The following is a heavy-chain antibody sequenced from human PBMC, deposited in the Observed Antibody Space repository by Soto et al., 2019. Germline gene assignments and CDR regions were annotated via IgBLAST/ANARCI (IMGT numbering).Heavy chain of an antibody. Sequence: GGSLRLSCAASGFTVSSNYMSWVRQAPGKGLEWVSVIYSGGSTYYAGSVKGRFTISRDNSKNTLYLQMNSLRAEDTAVYYCVRDDRTSAFDIWGQGTMVTVSS. CDR1: GFTVSSNY. J-gene: IGHJ3*02. D-gene: IGHD3-22*01. CDR3: VRDDRTSAFDI. V-gene: IGHV3-66*01. CDR2: IYSGGST.